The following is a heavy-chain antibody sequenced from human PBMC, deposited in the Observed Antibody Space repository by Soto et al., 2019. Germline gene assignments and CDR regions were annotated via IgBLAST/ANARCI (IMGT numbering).Heavy chain of an antibody. CDR2: IYYSGST. J-gene: IGHJ6*02. D-gene: IGHD6-13*01. V-gene: IGHV4-59*01. Sequence: SETLSLTCTVSGGSISSYYWSWIRQPPGKGLEWIGYIYYSGSTNYNPSLKSRVTISVDTSKNQFSLKLSSVTAADTAVYYCARVAAAGLDYYGTDVWGQGTTVTVSS. CDR1: GGSISSYY. CDR3: ARVAAAGLDYYGTDV.